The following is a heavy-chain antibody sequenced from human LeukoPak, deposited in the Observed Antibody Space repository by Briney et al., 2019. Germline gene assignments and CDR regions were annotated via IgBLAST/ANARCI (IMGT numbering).Heavy chain of an antibody. Sequence: PGGSLRLSCAASGFTFSSYGMHWVRQAPGKGLEWVAFIRYDGSNKYYADSVKGRFTISRDNSKNTLYLQMNSLRAEDTAVYYCAKDSRYGSGSKYYFDYWGQGTLVTVSS. J-gene: IGHJ4*02. CDR1: GFTFSSYG. CDR2: IRYDGSNK. D-gene: IGHD3-10*01. V-gene: IGHV3-30*02. CDR3: AKDSRYGSGSKYYFDY.